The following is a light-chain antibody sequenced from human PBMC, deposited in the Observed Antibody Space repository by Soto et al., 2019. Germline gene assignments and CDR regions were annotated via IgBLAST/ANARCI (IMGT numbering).Light chain of an antibody. CDR1: QSVSSYY. J-gene: IGKJ2*01. V-gene: IGKV3-20*01. CDR3: QQYGSSPYT. CDR2: SVS. Sequence: EIALTQSPGTLSLSPGERATLSCRASQSVSSYYLAWYQQKPGQAPRLLIYSVSSRATGIPDRFSGSGSGTDFTLTISRLEPEDFAVYFCQQYGSSPYTFGQGTKLEIK.